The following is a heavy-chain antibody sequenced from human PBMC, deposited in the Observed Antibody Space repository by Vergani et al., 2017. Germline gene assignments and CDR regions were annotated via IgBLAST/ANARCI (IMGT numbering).Heavy chain of an antibody. CDR1: GYTFTSYG. Sequence: QVQLVQSGAEVKKPGASVKVSCKASGYTFTSYGISWVRQAPGQGLEGMGWISAYNGNTNYAQKLQGRVTMTTDTVTSTSYSGLRRLRSDDTAVYYCARVLSGVNFWSGYYTPFHYWGQGTLVTVSS. CDR2: ISAYNGNT. D-gene: IGHD3-3*01. V-gene: IGHV1-18*01. CDR3: ARVLSGVNFWSGYYTPFHY. J-gene: IGHJ4*02.